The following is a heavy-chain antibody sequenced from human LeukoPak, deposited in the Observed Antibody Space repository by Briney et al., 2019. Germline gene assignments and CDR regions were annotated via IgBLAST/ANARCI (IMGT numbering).Heavy chain of an antibody. D-gene: IGHD3-22*01. CDR1: GYTFTGYY. V-gene: IGHV1-2*06. CDR3: ARVSSGYSRQYYYYMDV. CDR2: INPNSGGT. J-gene: IGHJ6*03. Sequence: ASVKVSCKASGYTFTGYYMHWVRQAPGQGLEWMGRINPNSGGTNYAQKFQGRVTMTRDTSISTAYMELSRPRSDDTAVYYCARVSSGYSRQYYYYMDVWGKGTTVTVSS.